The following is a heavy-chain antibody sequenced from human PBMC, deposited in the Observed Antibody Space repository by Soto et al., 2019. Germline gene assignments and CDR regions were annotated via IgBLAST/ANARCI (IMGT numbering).Heavy chain of an antibody. CDR1: GGSFSGYY. V-gene: IGHV4-34*01. CDR2: INHSGST. Sequence: QVQLQQWGAGLLKPSETLYLTCAVYGGSFSGYYWSWIRQPPGKGLEWIGEINHSGSTNYNPSLKSRVTITVDTSKNQFSLKLSSVTAEDTAVYYCARVSSLRSVYFDYWGQGTLVTVSS. J-gene: IGHJ4*02. CDR3: ARVSSLRSVYFDY.